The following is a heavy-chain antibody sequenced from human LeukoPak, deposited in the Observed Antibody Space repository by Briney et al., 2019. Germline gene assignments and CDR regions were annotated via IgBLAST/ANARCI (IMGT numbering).Heavy chain of an antibody. CDR3: AREQITTIVVVIGAFDI. Sequence: SETLSLTCTVSGGSISSYYWSWIRQPPGKGLEWIGEINHSGSTNYNPSLKSRVTISVDTSKNQFSLKLSSVTAADTAVYYCAREQITTIVVVIGAFDIWGQGTMVTVSS. V-gene: IGHV4-34*01. J-gene: IGHJ3*02. D-gene: IGHD3-22*01. CDR2: INHSGST. CDR1: GGSISSYY.